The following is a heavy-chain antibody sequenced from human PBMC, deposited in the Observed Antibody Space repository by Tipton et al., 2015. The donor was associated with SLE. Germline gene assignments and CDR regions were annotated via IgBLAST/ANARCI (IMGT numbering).Heavy chain of an antibody. CDR1: GDSVSSNRSA. V-gene: IGHV6-1*01. CDR2: TYYRSKWYN. J-gene: IGHJ6*03. Sequence: TLSPTCAIPGDSVSSNRSAWNWLWQPPSIGLEWMGRTYYRSKWYNAYAVSVKSRITINTDTSKNQFSLQLNAVIPEDTAVYYCASEDIVSRYDYYIDVWREGTTVTVS. CDR3: ASEDIVSRYDYYIDV. D-gene: IGHD2-15*01.